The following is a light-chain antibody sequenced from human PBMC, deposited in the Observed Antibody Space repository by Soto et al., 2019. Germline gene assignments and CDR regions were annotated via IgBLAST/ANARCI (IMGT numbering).Light chain of an antibody. J-gene: IGKJ1*01. CDR1: QTISRW. V-gene: IGKV1-5*03. CDR2: NAS. CDR3: QHYNSYSEA. Sequence: DIQMTQSPSTLSGSLGDRVTTTCRACQTISRWLAWYRQKPGKAPKLLIYNASTLKSGVQSRFNGSGSGTEFTLTIDSLQPDDFATYYCQHYNSYSEAFGQGTKVDIK.